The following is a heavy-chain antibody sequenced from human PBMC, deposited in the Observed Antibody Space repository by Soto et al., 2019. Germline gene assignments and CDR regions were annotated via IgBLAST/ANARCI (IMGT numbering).Heavy chain of an antibody. Sequence: EVQLLESGGGLVQPGGSLRLSCVASGFTFSSYAMSWVRQAPGKGLEWVSAISGSGGSTYYADSVKGRFTIARDNSKTPLDLQLHRRRAEDPALYYCAKDRGLLWFGELSGGGDYWGQGTLVTVSS. CDR3: AKDRGLLWFGELSGGGDY. V-gene: IGHV3-23*01. CDR2: ISGSGGST. J-gene: IGHJ4*02. CDR1: GFTFSSYA. D-gene: IGHD3-10*01.